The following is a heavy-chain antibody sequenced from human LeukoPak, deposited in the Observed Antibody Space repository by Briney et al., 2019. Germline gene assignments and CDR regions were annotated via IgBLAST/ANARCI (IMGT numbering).Heavy chain of an antibody. V-gene: IGHV1-2*02. Sequence: HWASVKVSCKASGYTFTGYYMHWVRQAPGQGLEWMGWINPNSGGTNYAQKFQGRVTMTRDTSISTAYMELSRLRSDDTAVYYCARAQSGNVGATFAFDIWGQGTMVTVSS. CDR2: INPNSGGT. D-gene: IGHD1-26*01. CDR3: ARAQSGNVGATFAFDI. J-gene: IGHJ3*02. CDR1: GYTFTGYY.